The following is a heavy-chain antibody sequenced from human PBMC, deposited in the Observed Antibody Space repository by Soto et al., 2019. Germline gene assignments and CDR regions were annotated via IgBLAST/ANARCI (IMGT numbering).Heavy chain of an antibody. CDR1: GGSFSGYY. D-gene: IGHD2-8*02. V-gene: IGHV4-34*01. CDR3: ARDKITGLFDY. J-gene: IGHJ4*02. CDR2: INHSGST. Sequence: HVQLQQWGAGLLKPSETLSLTCAVYGGSFSGYYWTWIRQPPGTGLEWIGEINHSGSTNYNPSLKRRVTISVDTSKNQFSLKLTSVTAADTAVYYCARDKITGLFDYWGQGTLVTVSS.